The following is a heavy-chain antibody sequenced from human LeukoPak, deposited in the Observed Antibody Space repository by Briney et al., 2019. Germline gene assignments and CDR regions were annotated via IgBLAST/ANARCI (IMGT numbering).Heavy chain of an antibody. D-gene: IGHD2-15*01. CDR1: GFTFTSSA. CDR3: EARYSHYYYYMDV. CDR2: IVVGSCNT. V-gene: IGHV1-58*02. J-gene: IGHJ6*03. Sequence: SVKVSCKASGFTFTSSAMQWVRQARGQRLEWIGWIVVGSCNTNYAQKFQQRVTITRDMSTRADYMELSSLRSEDTAVYYCEARYSHYYYYMDVWGKGTTVTVSS.